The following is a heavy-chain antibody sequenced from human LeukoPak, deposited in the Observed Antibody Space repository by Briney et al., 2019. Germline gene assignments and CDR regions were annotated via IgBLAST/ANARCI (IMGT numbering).Heavy chain of an antibody. CDR2: INPSGGST. V-gene: IGHV1-46*01. CDR1: GYTFTSYY. D-gene: IGHD3-16*01. J-gene: IGHJ4*02. CDR3: ARDGGRYSPKYYLDY. Sequence: ASVNVSCKASGYTFTSYYMHWVRQAPGQGLEWMGIINPSGGSTSYAQKFQGRVTMTRDTSTSTVYMELSSLRSEDTAVYYCARDGGRYSPKYYLDYWGQGTLVTVSS.